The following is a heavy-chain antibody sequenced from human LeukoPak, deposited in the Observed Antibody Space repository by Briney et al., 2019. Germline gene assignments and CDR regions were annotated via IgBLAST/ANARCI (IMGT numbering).Heavy chain of an antibody. D-gene: IGHD2-15*01. J-gene: IGHJ5*02. CDR1: GCSFTSYW. Sequence: GESLRISCKGSGCSFTSYWISWVRQMPGKGLEWMGRIDPSDSYTNYSPSFQGRVTISADKSISTAYLQWSSLKASDTAMYYCAREPIVVVVAATHWFDPWGQGTLVTVSS. V-gene: IGHV5-10-1*01. CDR2: IDPSDSYT. CDR3: AREPIVVVVAATHWFDP.